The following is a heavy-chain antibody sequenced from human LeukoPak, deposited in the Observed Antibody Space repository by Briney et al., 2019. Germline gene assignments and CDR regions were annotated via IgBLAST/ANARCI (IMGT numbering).Heavy chain of an antibody. CDR1: GGTFSNYA. V-gene: IGHV1-69*13. D-gene: IGHD3-10*01. CDR3: ARDLVGSAISYSSGTWDY. J-gene: IGHJ4*02. CDR2: IIPLFGSA. Sequence: ASVKVSCKASGGTFSNYAISWVRQAPGQGREWMGGIIPLFGSADYAQKFQGRVTFTADESTSTAYMELSSLRPEDTAVYYCARDLVGSAISYSSGTWDYWGQGTLVTVSS.